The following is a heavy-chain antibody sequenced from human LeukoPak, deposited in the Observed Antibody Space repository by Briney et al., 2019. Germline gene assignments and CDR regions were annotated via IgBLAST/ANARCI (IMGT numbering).Heavy chain of an antibody. Sequence: GSLRLSCAASGFTFSSYAMSWVRQAPGKGLEWIGSIYHSGSTYYNPSLKSRVTISVDTSKNQFSLKLSSVTAADTAVYYCASRRITIFGVVTSDAFDIWGQGTMVTVSS. D-gene: IGHD3-3*01. CDR3: ASRRITIFGVVTSDAFDI. CDR1: GFTFSSYA. CDR2: IYHSGST. V-gene: IGHV4-38-2*01. J-gene: IGHJ3*02.